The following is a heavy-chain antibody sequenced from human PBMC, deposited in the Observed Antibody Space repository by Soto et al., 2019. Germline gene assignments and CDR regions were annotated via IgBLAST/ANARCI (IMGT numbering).Heavy chain of an antibody. CDR3: ARDLYYDSSGYYYLGWWFDP. V-gene: IGHV1-18*04. Sequence: ASVKVSCKASGYTFTSYGIRWDRYGSGQGHEWMGWVSAYNGNTKYAQKLQGRVTMPTDTSTSTAYMELRSLRSDDTAVYYCARDLYYDSSGYYYLGWWFDPWGQGTLVTSPQ. CDR2: VSAYNGNT. J-gene: IGHJ5*02. D-gene: IGHD3-22*01. CDR1: GYTFTSYG.